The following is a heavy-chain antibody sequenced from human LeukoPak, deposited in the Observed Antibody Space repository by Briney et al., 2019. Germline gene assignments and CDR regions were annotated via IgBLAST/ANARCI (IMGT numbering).Heavy chain of an antibody. D-gene: IGHD3-10*01. Sequence: SETLSLTCTVSGYSISSGYYWGWIRQPPGKGLEGMGSIYHSGSTYYNPALKSRVTISVDTSKNQFSLKLSSVTAADTAVYYCARTRYYYNSRSYGAPYYFDYWGQGTLVTVSS. V-gene: IGHV4-38-2*02. CDR3: ARTRYYYNSRSYGAPYYFDY. CDR2: IYHSGST. CDR1: GYSISSGYY. J-gene: IGHJ4*02.